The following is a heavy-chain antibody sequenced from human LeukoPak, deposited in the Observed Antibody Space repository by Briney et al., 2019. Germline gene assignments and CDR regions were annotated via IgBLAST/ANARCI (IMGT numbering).Heavy chain of an antibody. CDR2: ISVSGENT. J-gene: IGHJ4*02. V-gene: IGHV3-23*01. Sequence: GGSLRLSCAASGFTFSNYAMTWVRQAPGKGLQWVSTISVSGENTYYADSVKGRFTISRDISKSTLYLQMNSLRDEDTALYYCAKYGSGTYYNGLHWGQGTLVTVSS. CDR1: GFTFSNYA. D-gene: IGHD3-10*01. CDR3: AKYGSGTYYNGLH.